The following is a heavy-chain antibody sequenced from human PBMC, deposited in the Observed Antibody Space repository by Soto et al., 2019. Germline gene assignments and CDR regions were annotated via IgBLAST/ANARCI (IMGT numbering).Heavy chain of an antibody. D-gene: IGHD1-1*01. CDR3: ASLERRDY. CDR2: ISYRGSDK. Sequence: QPGGSLRLSCAASGFNLTTYGMHWVRQAPGQGLEWVAVISYRGSDKYYADAVKGRFSISRDDSKNTVYLQMNNLRAEDTAVYYCASLERRDYWGLGTLVTVSS. J-gene: IGHJ4*02. CDR1: GFNLTTYG. V-gene: IGHV3-30*03.